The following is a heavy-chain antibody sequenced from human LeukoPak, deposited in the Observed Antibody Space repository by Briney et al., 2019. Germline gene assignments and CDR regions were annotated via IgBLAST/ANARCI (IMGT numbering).Heavy chain of an antibody. J-gene: IGHJ4*02. CDR3: ARESSNWPYYFDY. V-gene: IGHV4-4*07. CDR2: IYTSGST. CDR1: GGSISGYY. Sequence: SETLSLTCTVSGGSISGYYWSWIRQPAGKGLEWIGRIYTSGSTNYNPSLKSRVTMSVDTSKNQFSLKLNSLTAADTAVYYCARESSNWPYYFDYWGQGTLVTVSS. D-gene: IGHD6-13*01.